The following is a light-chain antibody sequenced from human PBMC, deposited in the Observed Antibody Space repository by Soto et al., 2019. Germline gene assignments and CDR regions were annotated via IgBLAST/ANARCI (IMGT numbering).Light chain of an antibody. CDR2: GAS. V-gene: IGKV3-20*01. CDR1: QSVSSNS. CDR3: QQYDRSPLT. J-gene: IGKJ4*01. Sequence: EVVLTQSPGTLSLSPGERATLSCRASQSVSSNSLAWYQQKPGQAPRLLIYGASSRATGIPDKFSGSGSGTDFTLTISRLEPEDVAVYYCQQYDRSPLTFGGGTKVDIK.